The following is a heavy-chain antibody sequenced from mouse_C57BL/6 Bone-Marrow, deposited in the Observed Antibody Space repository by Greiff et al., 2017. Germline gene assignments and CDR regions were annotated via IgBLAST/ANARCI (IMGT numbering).Heavy chain of an antibody. D-gene: IGHD1-1*01. Sequence: EVKLQESGAELVRPGASVKLSCTASGFNIKDDYMHWVKQRPEQGLEWIGWIDPENGDTEDASKFQGKATITADTSSNTAYLQLSSLTSEDTAVYYCTTGGSSYYWGQGTTLTVSS. CDR3: TTGGSSYY. CDR1: GFNIKDDY. CDR2: IDPENGDT. V-gene: IGHV14-4*01. J-gene: IGHJ2*01.